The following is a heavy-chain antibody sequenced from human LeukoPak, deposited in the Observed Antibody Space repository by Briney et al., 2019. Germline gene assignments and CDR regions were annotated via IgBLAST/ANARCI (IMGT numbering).Heavy chain of an antibody. V-gene: IGHV4-61*02. D-gene: IGHD6-19*01. CDR1: GGSISSGDYY. Sequence: PSQTLSLTCTVSGGSISSGDYYWSWIRQPAGKGLEWIGRIYTSGSTNYNPSLKSRVTISVDTSKNQFSLKLSSVTAADTAVYYCARAAVAVHYYYYYYMDVWGKGTTVTVSS. CDR2: IYTSGST. J-gene: IGHJ6*03. CDR3: ARAAVAVHYYYYYYMDV.